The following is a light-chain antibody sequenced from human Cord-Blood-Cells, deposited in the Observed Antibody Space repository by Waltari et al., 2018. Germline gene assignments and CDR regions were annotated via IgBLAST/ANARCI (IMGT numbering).Light chain of an antibody. CDR2: RNN. Sequence: QSVLTQPPSASGTPGQRVTISCSGSSSNIGSNYVYWYQQLPGTAPKILIYRNNQRPSGVPDRCSGSKSGTSASLAISGLRSEDEADYYCAAWDDSLSGPVFGGGTKLTVL. J-gene: IGLJ3*02. CDR3: AAWDDSLSGPV. V-gene: IGLV1-47*01. CDR1: SSNIGSNY.